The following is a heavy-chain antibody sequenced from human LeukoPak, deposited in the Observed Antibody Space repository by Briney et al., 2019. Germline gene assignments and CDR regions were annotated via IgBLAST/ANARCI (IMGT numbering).Heavy chain of an antibody. CDR3: AKRLKRNYYCHYAMDV. CDR1: GFTFKTHA. CDR2: IDDSGVIR. J-gene: IGHJ6*02. D-gene: IGHD3-22*01. V-gene: IGHV3-23*01. Sequence: PGGSLRLSCAASGFTFKTHAMSWVRQAPGKGLEWVSRIDDSGVIRSYADSVKGRFTISRDNSKMTLTLQMNSLRAEDTAVYYCAKRLKRNYYCHYAMDVWGQGTTVTVSS.